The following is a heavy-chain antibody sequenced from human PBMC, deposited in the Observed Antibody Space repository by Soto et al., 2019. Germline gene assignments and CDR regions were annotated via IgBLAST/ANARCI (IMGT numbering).Heavy chain of an antibody. V-gene: IGHV1-69*12. CDR2: IIPIFGTT. Sequence: QVQLVQSGAEVKKPGSSVTVSCKASGGTFSSYAVSWVRQAPGQGLEWMGGIIPIFGTTNYPLKFQGRVSITGDQSTSTAYMELSSLTSKDTAVYYCARTYNSSPDSSYCYAVDVWGPGTTVIVSS. CDR1: GGTFSSYA. D-gene: IGHD6-13*01. J-gene: IGHJ6*02. CDR3: ARTYNSSPDSSYCYAVDV.